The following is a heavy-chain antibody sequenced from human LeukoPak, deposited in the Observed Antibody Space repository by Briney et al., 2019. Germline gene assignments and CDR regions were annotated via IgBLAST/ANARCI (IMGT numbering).Heavy chain of an antibody. D-gene: IGHD1-26*01. J-gene: IGHJ3*02. CDR1: GFTFSTYT. CDR2: ISSSSSYI. Sequence: GGSLRLSCAASGFTFSTYTMNWVRQAPGKGLEWVSSISSSSSYIYYTDSVKGRITISRDNAKNSLYLQMNSLRAEDTAVYYCAREVGATASAFDIWGQGTMVTVSS. V-gene: IGHV3-21*01. CDR3: AREVGATASAFDI.